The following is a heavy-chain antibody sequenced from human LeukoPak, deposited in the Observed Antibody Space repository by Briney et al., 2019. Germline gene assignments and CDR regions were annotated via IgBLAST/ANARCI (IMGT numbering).Heavy chain of an antibody. V-gene: IGHV4-4*07. D-gene: IGHD6-13*01. Sequence: SETLSLTCTVSGDSLSSSYWSWVRQPAGKGLEWIGRIYTSGYTNYNPSPKSRVTISYTSKNQFSLKLSSVTAADTAVYYCARVVQQQLVRRDYYYYYMDVWGKGTTVTISS. CDR1: GDSLSSSY. CDR2: IYTSGYT. J-gene: IGHJ6*03. CDR3: ARVVQQQLVRRDYYYYYMDV.